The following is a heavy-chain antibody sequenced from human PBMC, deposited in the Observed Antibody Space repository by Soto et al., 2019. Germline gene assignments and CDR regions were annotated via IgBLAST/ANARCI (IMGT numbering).Heavy chain of an antibody. V-gene: IGHV4-39*01. CDR2: IYYSGST. CDR1: GGSISSRSYY. Sequence: QLQLQESGPGLVKPSETLSLTCTVSGGSISSRSYYWGGIRQPPGKGLEWIGSIYYSGSTYYNPSLKSRVTVSVDTSKNQLSLKLSSVTAAATAVYYCARRPGIVVVPAAPPKFNWFEPWGQGTLVTVSS. J-gene: IGHJ5*02. D-gene: IGHD2-2*01. CDR3: ARRPGIVVVPAAPPKFNWFEP.